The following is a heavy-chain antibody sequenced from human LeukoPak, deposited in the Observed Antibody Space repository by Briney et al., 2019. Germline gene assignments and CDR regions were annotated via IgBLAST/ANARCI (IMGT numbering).Heavy chain of an antibody. V-gene: IGHV4-39*01. Sequence: SETLSLTCTVSGGSISSSSYYWGWIRQPPGKGLEWIGSIYYSGSTYYNPSLKSRVTISVDTSKNQFSLKLSSVTAADTAVYYCARHQGDGYSHFDYWGQGTLVTVSS. CDR1: GGSISSSSYY. CDR2: IYYSGST. D-gene: IGHD5-24*01. CDR3: ARHQGDGYSHFDY. J-gene: IGHJ4*02.